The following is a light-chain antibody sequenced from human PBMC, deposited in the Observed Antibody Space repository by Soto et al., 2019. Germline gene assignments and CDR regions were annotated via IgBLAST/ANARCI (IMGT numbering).Light chain of an antibody. Sequence: QSVLTQPPSVSGAPGQRVTVTCSGTSSNIGAGYDVHWYQQFPGTAPKLLIYGDNNRPSGVPDRFSGSKSGTSASLAITGLQAEDEADYYCQSYDSRLSAHVFGPCTKVTVL. V-gene: IGLV1-40*01. CDR3: QSYDSRLSAHV. CDR1: SSNIGAGYD. CDR2: GDN. J-gene: IGLJ1*01.